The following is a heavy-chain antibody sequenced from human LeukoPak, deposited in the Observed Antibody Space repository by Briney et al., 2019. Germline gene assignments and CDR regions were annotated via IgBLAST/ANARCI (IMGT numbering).Heavy chain of an antibody. CDR1: GYTFTSYG. V-gene: IGHV1-18*01. Sequence: ASVTVSCTASGYTFTSYGISWVRQAPGQGLEGMGGISAYNGNTNYAQKLQGRVTMTTDTSTSTAYMELRSLRSDDTAVYYCARSLSSGWYVFPYYFDYWGQGTLVTVSS. CDR2: ISAYNGNT. D-gene: IGHD6-19*01. CDR3: ARSLSSGWYVFPYYFDY. J-gene: IGHJ4*02.